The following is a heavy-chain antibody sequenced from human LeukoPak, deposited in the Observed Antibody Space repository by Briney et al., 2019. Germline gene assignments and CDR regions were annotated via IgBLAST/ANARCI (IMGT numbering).Heavy chain of an antibody. Sequence: GASVKVSCKASGYTFTSYYMHWVRQAPGQGLEWMGIINPSGGSTSYAQKFQGRVTMTRDTSTSTVYMELSSLRSEDTAVYYCGLVSPMVGVAGTPDFDYWGQGTLVTVSS. CDR3: GLVSPMVGVAGTPDFDY. D-gene: IGHD6-19*01. J-gene: IGHJ4*02. CDR1: GYTFTSYY. CDR2: INPSGGST. V-gene: IGHV1-46*01.